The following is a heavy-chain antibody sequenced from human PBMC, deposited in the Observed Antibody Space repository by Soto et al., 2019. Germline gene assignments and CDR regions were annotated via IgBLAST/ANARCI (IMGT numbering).Heavy chain of an antibody. CDR3: ARGYSGYDPPIFDY. Sequence: ASVKVSCKASGYTFTSYDINWVRQATGQGLEWMGWMNAYSGNTDYAQKFQGRVTMTTDTSMSTAYMELRSLRSDDTAVYYCARGYSGYDPPIFDYWGQGTLVTVSS. D-gene: IGHD5-12*01. CDR2: MNAYSGNT. V-gene: IGHV1-8*01. J-gene: IGHJ4*02. CDR1: GYTFTSYD.